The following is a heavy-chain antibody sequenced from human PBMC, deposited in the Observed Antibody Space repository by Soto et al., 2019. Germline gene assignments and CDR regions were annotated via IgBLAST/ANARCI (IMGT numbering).Heavy chain of an antibody. D-gene: IGHD3-3*01. V-gene: IGHV3-23*01. CDR2: ISGSGGST. CDR3: ARGGPFGVVLPYYMDV. J-gene: IGHJ6*03. Sequence: PGGSLRLSCAASGFTFSSYAMSWVRQAPGKGLEWVSAISGSGGSTYYADSVKGRFTISRDNSKNTLYLQMNSLRAEDTAVYYCARGGPFGVVLPYYMDVWGKGTTVTVSS. CDR1: GFTFSSYA.